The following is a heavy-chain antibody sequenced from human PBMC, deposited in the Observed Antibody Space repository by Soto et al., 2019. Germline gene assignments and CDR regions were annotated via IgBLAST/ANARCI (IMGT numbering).Heavy chain of an antibody. CDR3: AKAAGATHYYYYGMDV. CDR2: ISYDGSNK. J-gene: IGHJ6*02. CDR1: GFTFSSYG. D-gene: IGHD1-26*01. V-gene: IGHV3-30*18. Sequence: GGSLRLSCAASGFTFSSYGMHWVRQAPGKGLEWVAVISYDGSNKYYADSVKGRFTISRDNSKNTLYLQMNSLRAEDTAVYYCAKAAGATHYYYYGMDVWGQGTTVTVSS.